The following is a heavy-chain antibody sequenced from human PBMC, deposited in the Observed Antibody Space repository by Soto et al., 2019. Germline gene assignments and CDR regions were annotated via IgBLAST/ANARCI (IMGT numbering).Heavy chain of an antibody. CDR2: ISPHNFNT. J-gene: IGHJ4*02. V-gene: IGHV1-18*01. CDR3: ARDEGGYDILTGYYKAHHFDY. D-gene: IGHD3-9*01. CDR1: GFIFTGYY. Sequence: QVQLVQSGPEVTKPGASVKVSCKASGFIFTGYYIHWVRQAPGQRLEWMGAISPHNFNTNFAQKFQGRVTLTTDTSTNTAYMELRSLTSDDTAVYYCARDEGGYDILTGYYKAHHFDYWGQGVLVTVSS.